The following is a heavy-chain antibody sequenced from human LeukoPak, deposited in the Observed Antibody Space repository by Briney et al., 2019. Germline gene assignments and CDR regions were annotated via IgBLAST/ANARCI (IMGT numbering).Heavy chain of an antibody. CDR3: ARDTIGYCSSTSCPSWDWGYYYYGMDV. D-gene: IGHD2-2*01. CDR1: GYTFTGYY. J-gene: IGHJ6*02. Sequence: ASVKVSCKASGYTFTGYYMHWVRQAPGQGLEWMGWINPNSGGTNYAQKFQGRVTMTRDTSISTAYMELSRLRSDDTAVYYCARDTIGYCSSTSCPSWDWGYYYYGMDVWGQGTTVTVSS. V-gene: IGHV1-2*02. CDR2: INPNSGGT.